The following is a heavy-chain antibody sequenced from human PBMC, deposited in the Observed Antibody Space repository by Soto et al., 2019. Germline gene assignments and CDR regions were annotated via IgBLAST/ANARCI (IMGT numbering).Heavy chain of an antibody. CDR3: GVTTLWGGGGGYYYYMDV. Sequence: EVQLVESGGDLVQPGGSLRLSCAASGFTFSTYWMQWVRQAPGKGLVWVSRINSDGSTTTYADSVKGRFTISRDNAKNTMYLQRNRLRAEDAAVYYCGVTTLWGGGGGYYYYMDVWGKGTRVTVSS. D-gene: IGHD3-16*01. V-gene: IGHV3-74*03. J-gene: IGHJ6*03. CDR1: GFTFSTYW. CDR2: INSDGSTT.